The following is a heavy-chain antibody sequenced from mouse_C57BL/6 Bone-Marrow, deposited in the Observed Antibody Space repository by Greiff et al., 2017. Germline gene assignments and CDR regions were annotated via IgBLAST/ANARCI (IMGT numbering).Heavy chain of an antibody. D-gene: IGHD1-1*01. Sequence: VQLQQSGAELVRPGASVKLSCTASGFNIKDDYMHWVKQRPEQGLEWIGWIDPENGDNEYDSKFQGKASITADTSSTTAYLQLSSLTSKYPAVYYCTSYGSFDYWGQGTTLTVSS. J-gene: IGHJ2*01. CDR2: IDPENGDN. CDR3: TSYGSFDY. V-gene: IGHV14-4*01. CDR1: GFNIKDDY.